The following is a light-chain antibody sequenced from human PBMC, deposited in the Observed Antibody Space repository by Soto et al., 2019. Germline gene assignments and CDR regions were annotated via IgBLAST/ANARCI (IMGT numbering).Light chain of an antibody. CDR1: QSVCSSY. V-gene: IGKV3-20*01. CDR2: GAS. Sequence: PGERATLPCRASQSVCSSYLAWCQHKPAQAPRLLIYGASSRATGIPDRFSGSGSGTDFTLTISRLEPEDFAVSYCQQYNKFPSLTFGGGTKVEIK. J-gene: IGKJ4*01. CDR3: QQYNKFPSLT.